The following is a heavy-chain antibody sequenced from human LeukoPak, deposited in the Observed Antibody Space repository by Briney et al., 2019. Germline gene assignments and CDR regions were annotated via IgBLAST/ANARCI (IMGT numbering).Heavy chain of an antibody. Sequence: GGSLRLSCAVSGFPFIIYWMSWVRQAPGKGLEWVANIKEDGSVMYYVDSLKGRFTISRDSAQNSLYLQMNSLRVEDTAVYFCARDLWGSYITGSYLDYWGQGALVTVSS. CDR3: ARDLWGSYITGSYLDY. CDR2: IKEDGSVM. V-gene: IGHV3-7*01. CDR1: GFPFIIYW. J-gene: IGHJ4*02. D-gene: IGHD6-25*01.